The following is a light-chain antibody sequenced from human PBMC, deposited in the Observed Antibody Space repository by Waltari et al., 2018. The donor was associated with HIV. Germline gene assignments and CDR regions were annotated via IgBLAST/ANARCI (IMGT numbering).Light chain of an antibody. CDR1: SSDVGGYNY. J-gene: IGLJ3*02. Sequence: QSALTQPRSMSGSPGQSVTISCTGTSSDVGGYNYVSWYQQHPGKAPKLMIFDVNTRPSGVPDRFSGSKSGNTASLTISGLQAEDEADYYCCSYADNYTWVFGGGTKLTVL. V-gene: IGLV2-11*01. CDR3: CSYADNYTWV. CDR2: DVN.